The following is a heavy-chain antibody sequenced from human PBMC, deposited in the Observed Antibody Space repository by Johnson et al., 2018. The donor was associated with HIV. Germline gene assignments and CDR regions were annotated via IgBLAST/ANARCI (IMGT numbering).Heavy chain of an antibody. D-gene: IGHD3-22*01. J-gene: IGHJ3*02. CDR2: ISYDGSNK. CDR1: GFTFSSYA. Sequence: VQLVESGGGVVQPGRSLRLSCAASGFTFSSYAMHWVRQAPGKGLDWVAVISYDGSNKYYADSVKGRFTISRDNSKNTLYLQMNSLRAEDTAVYYCARGSYYDSSGDAFDIWGQGTMVTVSS. V-gene: IGHV3-30*04. CDR3: ARGSYYDSSGDAFDI.